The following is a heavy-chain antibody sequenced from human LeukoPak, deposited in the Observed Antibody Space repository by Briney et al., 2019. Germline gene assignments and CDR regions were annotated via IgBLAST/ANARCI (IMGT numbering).Heavy chain of an antibody. CDR3: ARLSDFWSGYYTGNYMDA. V-gene: IGHV5-51*01. CDR1: GYSFTSYW. J-gene: IGHJ6*03. CDR2: IYSGDSDT. Sequence: GESLKISCKGSGYSFTSYWIGWVRPMPGKGLELMGIIYSGDSDTIYSPPFQGQVTITADTSISSAYLQWSSLKASDTAMYYCARLSDFWSGYYTGNYMDAWGKGTTVTVSS. D-gene: IGHD3-3*01.